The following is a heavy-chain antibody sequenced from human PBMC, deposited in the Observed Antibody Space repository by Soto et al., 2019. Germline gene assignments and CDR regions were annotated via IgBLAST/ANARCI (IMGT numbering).Heavy chain of an antibody. CDR1: GFTFSSYA. J-gene: IGHJ4*02. Sequence: GGSLRLSCAASGFTFSSYAMSWVRQAPGKGLEWVSAISGSGGSTYYADSVKGRFTISRDNSKNTLYLQMNSLRAEDTAVYYCAKDEERQEWELLPYFDYWGQGTLVTVSS. CDR2: ISGSGGST. V-gene: IGHV3-23*01. CDR3: AKDEERQEWELLPYFDY. D-gene: IGHD1-26*01.